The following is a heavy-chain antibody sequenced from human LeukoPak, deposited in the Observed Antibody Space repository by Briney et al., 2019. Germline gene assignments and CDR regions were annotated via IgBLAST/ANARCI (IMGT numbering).Heavy chain of an antibody. CDR1: GGSISSYY. V-gene: IGHV4-59*01. CDR3: ARTGSTVTMLYPFDH. J-gene: IGHJ4*02. CDR2: IYYRST. Sequence: SETLSLTCTVSGGSISSYYWSWIRQPPGKGLEWIGYIYYRSTNYNPSLKSRVSISVDTSKNQFSLKLSSVTAADTAVYYCARTGSTVTMLYPFDHWGQGTLVTVSS. D-gene: IGHD4-17*01.